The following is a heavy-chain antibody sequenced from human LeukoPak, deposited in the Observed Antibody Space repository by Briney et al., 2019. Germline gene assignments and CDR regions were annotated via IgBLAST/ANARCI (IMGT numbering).Heavy chain of an antibody. CDR2: IYYSGST. Sequence: SETLSLTCTVSGVSISSHYWSWLRLPPGKGLEWVGYIYYSGSTNYNPSLKSRATISVDTSKNQFSLKLSSVTAADTAVYYCARVVGYCSGGSCYSYSSYYYYYYMDVWGKGTTVTVSS. CDR1: GVSISSHY. J-gene: IGHJ6*03. V-gene: IGHV4-59*11. D-gene: IGHD2-15*01. CDR3: ARVVGYCSGGSCYSYSSYYYYYYMDV.